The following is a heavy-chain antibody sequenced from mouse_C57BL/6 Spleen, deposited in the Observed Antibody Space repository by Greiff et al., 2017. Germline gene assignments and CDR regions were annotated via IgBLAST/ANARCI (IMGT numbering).Heavy chain of an antibody. V-gene: IGHV5-4*01. J-gene: IGHJ2*01. CDR2: ISDGGSYT. D-gene: IGHD1-3*01. CDR3: ARDWASGNYFDY. Sequence: EVQLVESGGGLVKPGGSLKLSCAASGFTFSSYAMSWVRQTPEQRLEWVATISDGGSYTYYPDNVKGRFTISRDNAKNNLYLQMSHLKSEDTAMYYCARDWASGNYFDYWGQGTTLTVSS. CDR1: GFTFSSYA.